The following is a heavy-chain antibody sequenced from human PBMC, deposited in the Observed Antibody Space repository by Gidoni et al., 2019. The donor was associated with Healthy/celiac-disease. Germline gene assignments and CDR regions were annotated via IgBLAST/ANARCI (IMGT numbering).Heavy chain of an antibody. CDR2: IFPIFGTA. D-gene: IGHD7-27*01. CDR1: GGTFSSYA. J-gene: IGHJ6*02. CDR3: ARELGMSRFDYYYGMDV. V-gene: IGHV1-69*12. Sequence: QVQLVQSGAEVKKPGSSVKLSCTAPGGTFSSYAISWVRQAPGQGLEWMGGIFPIFGTANYAQKFQGRVTITADESTSTAYMELSSLRSEDTAVYYCARELGMSRFDYYYGMDVWGQGTTVTVSS.